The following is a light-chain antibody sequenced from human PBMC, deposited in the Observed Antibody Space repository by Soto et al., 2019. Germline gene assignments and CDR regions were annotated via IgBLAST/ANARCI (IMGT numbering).Light chain of an antibody. CDR2: DVS. V-gene: IGLV2-14*01. CDR3: SSYTSSSTLVV. Sequence: QSALTQPASVSGSPGQSSTISCTGTSSDVGGYNYVSWYHQHPGKAPKLMIYDVSNRPSGVSNRFSGSKSGNTASLTISGLQAEDEADYYCSSYTSSSTLVVFGGGTKLTVL. CDR1: SSDVGGYNY. J-gene: IGLJ2*01.